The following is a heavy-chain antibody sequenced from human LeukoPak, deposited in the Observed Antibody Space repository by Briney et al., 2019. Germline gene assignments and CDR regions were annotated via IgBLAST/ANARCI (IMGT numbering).Heavy chain of an antibody. CDR3: ARGRVGGVVPAARLFEY. CDR1: GGSFSGYY. J-gene: IGHJ4*02. D-gene: IGHD2-2*01. V-gene: IGHV4-34*01. Sequence: SETLSLTCAVYGGSFSGYYWSWIRQPPGKGLEWIGEINHSGSTNYNPSLKSRVTISVDKSKNQFSLKLSSVTAADTAVYYCARGRVGGVVPAARLFEYWGQGTLVTVSS. CDR2: INHSGST.